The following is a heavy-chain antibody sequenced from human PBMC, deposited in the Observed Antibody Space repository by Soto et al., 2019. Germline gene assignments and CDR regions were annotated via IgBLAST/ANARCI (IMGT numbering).Heavy chain of an antibody. D-gene: IGHD3-22*01. CDR2: IYYNGNI. CDR1: GGSISNGGYY. J-gene: IGHJ4*02. V-gene: IGHV4-31*03. CDR3: ASTMSSGYLVLGDSYLDY. Sequence: QVQLQESGPGLVKPSQTLSLTCTVSGGSISNGGYYWSWIRQHPGKGLEWIGYIYYNGNIYYSPSLKSRITISVATSKNQFSLNLSSVTAADTAVYYCASTMSSGYLVLGDSYLDYWGQGTLVTVSS.